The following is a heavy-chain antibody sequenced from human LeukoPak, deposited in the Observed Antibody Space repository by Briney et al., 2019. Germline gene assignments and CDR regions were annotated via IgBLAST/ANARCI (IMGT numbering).Heavy chain of an antibody. CDR3: ARDLLVPAAPRARDYYYGMDV. CDR1: GYTFTSYP. J-gene: IGHJ6*02. Sequence: ASVKVSCKASGYTFTSYPISWVRQAPGQGLEWMGWITTYNGNTNYAQKLQGRVTMTTDTSTSTAYMELRSLRSDDTAVYYCARDLLVPAAPRARDYYYGMDVWGQGTTVTVSS. D-gene: IGHD2-2*01. V-gene: IGHV1-18*01. CDR2: ITTYNGNT.